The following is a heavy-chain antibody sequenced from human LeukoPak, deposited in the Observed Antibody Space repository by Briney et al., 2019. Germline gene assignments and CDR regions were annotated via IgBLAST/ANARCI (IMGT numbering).Heavy chain of an antibody. CDR3: ARGDYYDSSGYYYFDY. J-gene: IGHJ4*02. D-gene: IGHD3-22*01. V-gene: IGHV1-69*13. CDR2: IIPIFGTA. CDR1: GGTFSSYA. Sequence: SVKVSCKASGGTFSSYAVSWVRQAPGQGLEWMGGIIPIFGTANYAQKFQGRVTITADESTSTAYMELSSLRSEDTAVYHCARGDYYDSSGYYYFDYWGQGTLVTVSS.